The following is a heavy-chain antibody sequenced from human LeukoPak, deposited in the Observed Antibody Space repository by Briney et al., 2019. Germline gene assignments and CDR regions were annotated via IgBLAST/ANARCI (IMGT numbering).Heavy chain of an antibody. Sequence: RSSETLSLTCTVSGGSISSGGYYWSWIRQHPGKGLEWIGYIYYSGSTYYNPSLKSRVTISVDTSKNQFSLKLSSVTAADTAVYYCARASGYYRLFDYWGQGTLVTVSS. CDR2: IYYSGST. D-gene: IGHD3-3*01. V-gene: IGHV4-31*03. J-gene: IGHJ4*02. CDR1: GGSISSGGYY. CDR3: ARASGYYRLFDY.